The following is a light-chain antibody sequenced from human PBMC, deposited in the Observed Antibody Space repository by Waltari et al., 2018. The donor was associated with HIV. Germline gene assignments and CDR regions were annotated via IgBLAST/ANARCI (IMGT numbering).Light chain of an antibody. J-gene: IGLJ2*01. CDR1: SLRSYY. Sequence: SSELTQDPAVSVALGQTVRSTCQGDSLRSYYASWYQQKPGQAPVLVIYGKNNRPSGIPDRFSGSRSGNTASLTITGAQAEDEADYYCNSRDSSGNHLRVFGGGTKLTVL. CDR3: NSRDSSGNHLRV. V-gene: IGLV3-19*01. CDR2: GKN.